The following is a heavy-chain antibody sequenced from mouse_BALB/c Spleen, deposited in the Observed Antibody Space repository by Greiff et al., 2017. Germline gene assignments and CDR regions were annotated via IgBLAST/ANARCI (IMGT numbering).Heavy chain of an antibody. CDR3: ARENYEGYFDV. J-gene: IGHJ1*01. CDR1: GFSLTSYG. Sequence: VQRVESGPGLVAPSQSLSITCTVSGFSLTSYGVHWVRQPPGKGLEWLGVIWAGGSTNYNSALMSRLSISKDNSKSQVFLKMNSLQTDDTAMYYCARENYEGYFDVWGAGTTVTVSS. D-gene: IGHD1-1*01. CDR2: IWAGGST. V-gene: IGHV2-9*02.